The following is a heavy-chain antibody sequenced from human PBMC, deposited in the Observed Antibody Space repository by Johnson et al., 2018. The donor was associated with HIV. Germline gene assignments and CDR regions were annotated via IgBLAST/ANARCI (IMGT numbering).Heavy chain of an antibody. Sequence: VQLVESGGGVVRPGGSLRLSCAASGFTFDDYGMAWVRQAPGKGLEWVSYISSSGSTIYSADSVKGRFTLSRDNAKNSLYLQRNSMRAEDTAVYYCAKDRGVVRPDAFDVWGQGTMVTVSS. D-gene: IGHD4-23*01. V-gene: IGHV3-48*04. CDR1: GFTFDDYG. J-gene: IGHJ3*01. CDR3: AKDRGVVRPDAFDV. CDR2: ISSSGSTI.